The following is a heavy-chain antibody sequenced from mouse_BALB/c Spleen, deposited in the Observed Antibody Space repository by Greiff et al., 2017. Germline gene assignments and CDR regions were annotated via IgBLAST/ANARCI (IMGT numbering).Heavy chain of an antibody. Sequence: EVKLVESGPSLVKPSQTLSLTCSVTGDSITSGYWNWIRKFPGNKLEYMGYISYSGSTYYNPSLKSRISITRDTSKNQYYLQLNSVTTEDTATYYCARTSDGYYVDYYAMDYWGQGTSVTVSS. J-gene: IGHJ4*01. V-gene: IGHV3-8*02. CDR3: ARTSDGYYVDYYAMDY. CDR2: ISYSGST. CDR1: GDSITSGY. D-gene: IGHD2-3*01.